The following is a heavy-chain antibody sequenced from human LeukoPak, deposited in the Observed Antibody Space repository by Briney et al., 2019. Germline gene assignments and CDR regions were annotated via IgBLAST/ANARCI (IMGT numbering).Heavy chain of an antibody. CDR3: ARDVVGRGYCSGGTCFPDYYGMDV. D-gene: IGHD2-15*01. J-gene: IGHJ6*02. CDR1: GYTFTGYY. CDR2: INPNSGGT. V-gene: IGHV1-2*02. Sequence: ASVKVSCKASGYTFTGYYMHWVRQAPGQGLEWMGWINPNSGGTNYAQKFQGRVTMTRDTSISTAYMEVSRLRSDDTAVYYCARDVVGRGYCSGGTCFPDYYGMDVWGQGTTVTVSS.